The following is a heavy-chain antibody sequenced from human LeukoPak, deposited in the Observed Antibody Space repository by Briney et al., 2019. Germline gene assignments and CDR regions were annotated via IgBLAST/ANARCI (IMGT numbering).Heavy chain of an antibody. D-gene: IGHD6-13*01. CDR3: ARGAGGAAAGPIDY. CDR2: IYYSGST. J-gene: IGHJ4*02. CDR1: GGSISSYY. V-gene: IGHV4-59*01. Sequence: SGTLSLTCTVSGGSISSYYWSWIRQPPGKGLEWIGYIYYSGSTNYNPSLKSRVTISVDTSKNQFSLKLSSVTAADTAVYYCARGAGGAAAGPIDYWGQGTLVTVSS.